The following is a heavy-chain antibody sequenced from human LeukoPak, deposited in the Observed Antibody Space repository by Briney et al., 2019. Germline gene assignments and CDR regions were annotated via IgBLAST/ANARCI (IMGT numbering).Heavy chain of an antibody. CDR2: INHSGST. Sequence: NSSETLSLTCAVYGGSFSGYYWSWIRQPPGKGLEWIGEINHSGSTNYNPSLKSRVTISVDTSKNQFSLKLSSVTAADTAVYYCARGPLGYCSSTSCYRVCCAFDIWGQGTMVTVSS. CDR3: ARGPLGYCSSTSCYRVCCAFDI. J-gene: IGHJ3*02. V-gene: IGHV4-34*01. D-gene: IGHD2-2*01. CDR1: GGSFSGYY.